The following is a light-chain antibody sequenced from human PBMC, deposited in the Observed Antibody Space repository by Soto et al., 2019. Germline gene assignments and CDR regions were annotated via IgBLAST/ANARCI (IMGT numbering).Light chain of an antibody. CDR3: QHGSDWPPFT. J-gene: IGKJ5*01. V-gene: IGKV3-11*01. Sequence: EIVLTQSPASLSLSPGERATLSCRASQSVNSNLAWYQHKPGQAPRLLIYDASNRATGIPARFSGSGSGTDFALTVSSLEPEDFAGYYCQHGSDWPPFTFGQGTRLE. CDR2: DAS. CDR1: QSVNSN.